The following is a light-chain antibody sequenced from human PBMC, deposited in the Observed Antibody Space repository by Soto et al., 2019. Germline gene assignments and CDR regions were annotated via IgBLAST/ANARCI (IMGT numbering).Light chain of an antibody. V-gene: IGLV2-14*01. Sequence: QSVLTQPVSVSGSPGQSITISCTGTSSDVGDFDCVSWYQQHPGKAPKLMIYEVSDRPSGVSNRFSGSKSGDTASLTISGLQAEDDADYYCSSYTSSSTLVFGGGTQLTVL. CDR2: EVS. CDR3: SSYTSSSTLV. CDR1: SSDVGDFDC. J-gene: IGLJ2*01.